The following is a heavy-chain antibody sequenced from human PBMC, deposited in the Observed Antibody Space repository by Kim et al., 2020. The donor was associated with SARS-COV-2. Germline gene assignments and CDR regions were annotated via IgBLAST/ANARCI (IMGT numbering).Heavy chain of an antibody. CDR2: IYSGGST. CDR3: ARLLGVGARYFDY. CDR1: GFTVSSNY. V-gene: IGHV3-53*01. J-gene: IGHJ4*02. D-gene: IGHD1-26*01. Sequence: GGSLRLSCAASGFTVSSNYMSWVRQAPGKGLEWVSVIYSGGSTYYADSVKGRFTISRDNSKNTLYLQMNSLRAEDTAVYYCARLLGVGARYFDYWGQGTLVTVSS.